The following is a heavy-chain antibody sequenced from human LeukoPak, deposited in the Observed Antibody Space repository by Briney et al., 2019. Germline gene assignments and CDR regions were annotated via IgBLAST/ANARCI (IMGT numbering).Heavy chain of an antibody. Sequence: SETLSLTCSASGASISSYYWSWIRQSPGKGLDWIGYIYYSGSTNYNPSLKSRVTISVDTSKNQFSLKLNSVTAADTAVYYCARAGYGDSDFDYWGQGTLVTVSS. CDR2: IYYSGST. J-gene: IGHJ4*02. D-gene: IGHD4-17*01. V-gene: IGHV4-59*08. CDR1: GASISSYY. CDR3: ARAGYGDSDFDY.